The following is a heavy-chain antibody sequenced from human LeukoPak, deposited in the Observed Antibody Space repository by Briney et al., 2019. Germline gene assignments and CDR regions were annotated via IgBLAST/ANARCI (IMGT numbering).Heavy chain of an antibody. CDR3: ARAGYGGNSVFRSDP. V-gene: IGHV1-3*03. CDR2: INAGNGNT. Sequence: GASVKVSCKASGYTFTSYAMHWVRQAPGQRLEWMGWINAGNGNTKYSQEFQGRVTITRDTSASTAYMELSSLRSEDMAVYYCARAGYGGNSVFRSDPWGQGTLVTVSS. J-gene: IGHJ5*02. CDR1: GYTFTSYA. D-gene: IGHD4-23*01.